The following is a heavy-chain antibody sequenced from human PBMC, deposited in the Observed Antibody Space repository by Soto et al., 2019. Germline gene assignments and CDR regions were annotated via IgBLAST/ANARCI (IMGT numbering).Heavy chain of an antibody. Sequence: ASVKVSCKALGYEFESYGITWVRQAPGQGLEWLGWISVYNGKTDYAQNFQGRGTMTTDTSTGTAYMELRSLRSDDTAIYYCARSVGTFVVVSYPYRWIVSWG. J-gene: IGHJ5*01. CDR1: GYEFESYG. CDR2: ISVYNGKT. D-gene: IGHD2-15*01. V-gene: IGHV1-18*01. CDR3: ARSVGTFVVVSYPYRWIVS.